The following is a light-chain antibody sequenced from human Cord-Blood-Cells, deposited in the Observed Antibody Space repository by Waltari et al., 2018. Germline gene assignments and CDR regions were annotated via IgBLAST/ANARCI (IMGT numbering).Light chain of an antibody. V-gene: IGLV2-14*01. CDR3: SSYTSSSTLV. J-gene: IGLJ2*01. CDR2: DVS. CDR1: SRYVGGYNY. Sequence: QSALTQPASVSGSPGQSITISCTGTSRYVGGYNYVSLYQQQPGKAPNLMIYDVSNRPSGVSNRFSGSKSGNTASLTISGLQAEDEADYYCSSYTSSSTLVFGGGTKLTVL.